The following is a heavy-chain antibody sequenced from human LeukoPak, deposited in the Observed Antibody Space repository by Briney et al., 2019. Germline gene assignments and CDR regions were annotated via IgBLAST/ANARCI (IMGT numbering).Heavy chain of an antibody. V-gene: IGHV1-18*04. CDR1: GYTFTGYG. CDR3: ARDEREGSGWYNPAEYFQH. J-gene: IGHJ1*01. Sequence: ASVKVSCKASGYTFTGYGISWVRQAPGQGLEWMGWISAYNGNTNYAQKLQGRVTMTTDTSTSTAYMELRSLRSDDTAVYYCARDEREGSGWYNPAEYFQHWGQGTLVTVSS. D-gene: IGHD6-19*01. CDR2: ISAYNGNT.